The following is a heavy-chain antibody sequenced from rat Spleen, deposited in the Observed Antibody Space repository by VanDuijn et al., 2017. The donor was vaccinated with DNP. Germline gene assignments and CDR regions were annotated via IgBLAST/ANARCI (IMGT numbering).Heavy chain of an antibody. CDR2: VSTSGSKT. CDR3: ARWSSSYYYAMDA. Sequence: EVHLVESGGGLVQPGKSLKLSCAASGFTFSNYYMAWVRQTPKKGLEWVATVSTSGSKTYYSDSAQGQFTVSRDNAKSTLYLQMDSLRSEDTATYYCARWSSSYYYAMDAWGQGTSVTVSS. CDR1: GFTFSNYY. J-gene: IGHJ4*01. D-gene: IGHD1-2*01. V-gene: IGHV5-25*01.